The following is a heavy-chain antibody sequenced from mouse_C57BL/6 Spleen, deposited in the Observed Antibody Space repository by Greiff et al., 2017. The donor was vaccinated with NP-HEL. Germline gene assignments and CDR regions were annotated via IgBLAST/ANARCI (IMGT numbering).Heavy chain of an antibody. J-gene: IGHJ2*01. CDR2: IYPGDGDT. Sequence: QVQLQQSGAELVKPGASVKISCKASGYAFSSYWMNWVKQRPGKGLEWIGQIYPGDGDTNYNGKFKGKATLTADKSSSTAYMQLSSLTSEDSAVYYCARGVLLRHYFDYWGQGTTLTVSS. CDR3: ARGVLLRHYFDY. D-gene: IGHD1-1*01. V-gene: IGHV1-80*01. CDR1: GYAFSSYW.